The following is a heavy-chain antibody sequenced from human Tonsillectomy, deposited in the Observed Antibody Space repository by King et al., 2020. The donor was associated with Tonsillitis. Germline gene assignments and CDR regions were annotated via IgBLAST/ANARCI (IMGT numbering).Heavy chain of an antibody. V-gene: IGHV3-9*01. D-gene: IGHD4-17*01. Sequence: VQLVESGGGLVQPGRSLRLSCAASGFTFDDYAIHWVRQAPGKGLEWVSGISWNSDNIGYADSVKGRFTISRDNAKNSLYQQINSLRPEDTALYYCAKHYPDYGDYADYYYYYGMDVWGQGTTVTVSS. CDR3: AKHYPDYGDYADYYYYYGMDV. J-gene: IGHJ6*02. CDR2: ISWNSDNI. CDR1: GFTFDDYA.